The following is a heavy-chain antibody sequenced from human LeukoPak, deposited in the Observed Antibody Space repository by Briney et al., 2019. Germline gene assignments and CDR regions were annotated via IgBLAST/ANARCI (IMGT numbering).Heavy chain of an antibody. CDR3: AKDHASLDTAMVTLFEFDN. J-gene: IGHJ4*02. CDR1: GFTFSNYG. Sequence: GGSLRLSCAASGFTFSNYGMHWGRQAPGKGLEWVAVISYDGSNKYYADSVKGRFTTSRDNPKNTLWLQMNSLRAEDTAVYYCAKDHASLDTAMVTLFEFDNWGQGTLVTVSS. D-gene: IGHD5-18*01. CDR2: ISYDGSNK. V-gene: IGHV3-30*18.